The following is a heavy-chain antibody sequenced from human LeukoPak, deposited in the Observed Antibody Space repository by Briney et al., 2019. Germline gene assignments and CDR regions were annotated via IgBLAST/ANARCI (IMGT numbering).Heavy chain of an antibody. CDR2: ISSDGSIT. V-gene: IGHV3-74*01. D-gene: IGHD3-10*01. J-gene: IGHJ4*02. Sequence: GSLRLSCAASRFTFSTYWMHWVRQAPGKGLVWVSRISSDGSITSYADSVKGRFTISRDNAKNTLYLQMNSLRAEDTAVYYCARHLNYYLDYWGQGTLVTVSS. CDR3: ARHLNYYLDY. CDR1: RFTFSTYW.